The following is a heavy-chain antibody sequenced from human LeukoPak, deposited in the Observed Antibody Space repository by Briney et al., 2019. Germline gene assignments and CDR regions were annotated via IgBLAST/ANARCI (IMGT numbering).Heavy chain of an antibody. CDR3: ANSPPAGYYYYGMDV. V-gene: IGHV3-23*01. J-gene: IGHJ6*02. CDR1: GFTFSSYA. CDR2: ISGSGGST. Sequence: PGGSLRLSCAASGFTFSSYAMSWVRQAPGKGLEWVSAISGSGGSTYYADSVKGRFTISRDNSKNTLYLQMNSLRAEDTAVYYCANSPPAGYYYYGMDVWGQGTTVTVSS.